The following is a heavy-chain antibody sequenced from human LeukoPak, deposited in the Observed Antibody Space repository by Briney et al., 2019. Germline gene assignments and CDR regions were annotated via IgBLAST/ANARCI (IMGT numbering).Heavy chain of an antibody. CDR3: ARYYDTSGYPYYLDY. CDR1: GFTFSSYG. J-gene: IGHJ4*02. CDR2: ISRRSDDI. Sequence: GGSLRLSCVGSGFTFSSYGMNWVRQAPGKGLEWVSFISRRSDDINYADFVKGRFTISRDNAENSLYLEMTSLRAEDTAVYYCARYYDTSGYPYYLDYWGQGALVSVST. D-gene: IGHD3-22*01. V-gene: IGHV3-21*05.